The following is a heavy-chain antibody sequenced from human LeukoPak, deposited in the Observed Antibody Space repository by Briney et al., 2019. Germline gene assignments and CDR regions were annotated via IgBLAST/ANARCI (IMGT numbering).Heavy chain of an antibody. CDR2: INPNSGGT. CDR3: AGWLGTKYYFDY. CDR1: GYTFTGYY. D-gene: IGHD6-19*01. J-gene: IGHJ4*02. V-gene: IGHV1-2*02. Sequence: ASVTVSCKASGYTFTGYYMHWVRQAPGQGLEWMGWINPNSGGTNYAQKFQGRVTMTRDTSISTAYMELSRLRSDDTAVYYRAGWLGTKYYFDYWGQGTLVTVSS.